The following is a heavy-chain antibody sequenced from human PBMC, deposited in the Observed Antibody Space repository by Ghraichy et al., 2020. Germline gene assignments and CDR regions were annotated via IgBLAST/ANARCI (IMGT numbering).Heavy chain of an antibody. CDR2: IHPASGAA. Sequence: ASVKVSCKTARARFTNYVMNWVRQSRVQRLEWMGEIHPASGAARYPETFKDRLSITRDTSTTTAYMELSRLRSDDSATYFCVRDWGGYHFDTWGQGVPVSVSS. D-gene: IGHD3-16*02. V-gene: IGHV1-3*01. J-gene: IGHJ4*02. CDR1: RARFTNYV. CDR3: VRDWGGYHFDT.